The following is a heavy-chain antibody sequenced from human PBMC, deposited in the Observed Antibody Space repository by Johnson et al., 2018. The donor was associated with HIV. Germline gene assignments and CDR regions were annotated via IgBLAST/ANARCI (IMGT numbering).Heavy chain of an antibody. CDR3: ANGMTTVTPGAFDI. CDR1: GFTFSSYG. Sequence: QVQLVESGGGVVQPGGSLRLSCAASGFTFSSYGMHWVRQAPGKGLEWVAFIRYDDSNKYYADSVKGRVTISRDNAKNSLYLQMNSRRAEDTAVYYCANGMTTVTPGAFDIWCQGTMVTVSS. V-gene: IGHV3-30*02. J-gene: IGHJ3*02. D-gene: IGHD4-11*01. CDR2: IRYDDSNK.